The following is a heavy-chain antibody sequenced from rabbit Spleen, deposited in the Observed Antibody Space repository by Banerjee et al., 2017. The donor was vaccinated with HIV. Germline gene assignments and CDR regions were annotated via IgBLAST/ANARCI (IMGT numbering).Heavy chain of an antibody. CDR1: GFSFSSGYD. CDR2: IYSGSGTT. J-gene: IGHJ4*01. Sequence: QEQLVESGGGLVKPGASLTLTCTASGFSFSSGYDICWVRQAPGKGLEWIACIYSGSGTTYYATWATGRFTSSKASSTTATLQMTSLTAADTATYFCASGYGTSFDWYDFNLWGPGTLVTV. CDR3: ASGYGTSFDWYDFNL. V-gene: IGHV1S45*01. D-gene: IGHD5-1*01.